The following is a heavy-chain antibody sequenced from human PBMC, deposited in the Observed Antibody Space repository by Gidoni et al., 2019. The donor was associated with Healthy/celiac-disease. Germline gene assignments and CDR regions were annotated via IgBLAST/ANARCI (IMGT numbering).Heavy chain of an antibody. CDR2: ISGSGGST. V-gene: IGHV3-23*01. D-gene: IGHD5-18*01. CDR1: GFTFSSYA. J-gene: IGHJ4*02. CDR3: AKSPTAMVTGFDY. Sequence: EVQLLESGGGLVQPGGSLRLSCAASGFTFSSYAMSWVRQAPGKGLGWVSAISGSGGSTYYADSVKGRFTISRDNSKNTLYLQMNSLRAEDTAVYYCAKSPTAMVTGFDYWGQGTLVTVSS.